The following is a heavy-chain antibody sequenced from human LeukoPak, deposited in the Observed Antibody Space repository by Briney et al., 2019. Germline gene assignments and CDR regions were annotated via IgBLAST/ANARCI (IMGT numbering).Heavy chain of an antibody. D-gene: IGHD2-2*01. CDR2: ISGSGGST. J-gene: IGHJ1*01. Sequence: GGSLRLSCAVSGFTFSSYAMSWVRQAPGKGLEWVSSISGSGGSTYYADSVKGRFTISRDNSKNTLYLQMNSLRAEDTAVYYCAKDHQAHRVFQHWGQGTLVTVSS. CDR1: GFTFSSYA. CDR3: AKDHQAHRVFQH. V-gene: IGHV3-23*01.